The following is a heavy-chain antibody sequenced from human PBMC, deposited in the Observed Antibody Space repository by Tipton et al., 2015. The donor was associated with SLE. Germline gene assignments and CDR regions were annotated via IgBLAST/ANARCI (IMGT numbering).Heavy chain of an antibody. CDR2: TYYSGST. V-gene: IGHV4-59*01. CDR1: GGSITSYY. D-gene: IGHD2-2*01. CDR3: ARDCSSSSCYPYAFDI. Sequence: GSLRLSCSVSGGSITSYYWSWIRQPPGKGLEWIGYTYYSGSTNYNPSLKSRVTILVDMSKNQFSLKLSSVTAADTAVYYCARDCSSSSCYPYAFDIWGQGTMVTVSS. J-gene: IGHJ3*02.